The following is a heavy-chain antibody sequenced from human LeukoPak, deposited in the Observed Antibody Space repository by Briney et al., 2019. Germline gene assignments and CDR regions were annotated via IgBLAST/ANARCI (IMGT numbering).Heavy chain of an antibody. CDR2: ISAGGDST. D-gene: IGHD3-3*01. CDR1: RFTFSSYA. Sequence: PGGSLRLSCAASRFTFSSYAMSWVRQAPGKGLEWVSDISAGGDSTYYADSVKGRFTISRHKSKNTLYLQMNSLRAEDTAVYYCANLYDFWSGYYVYWGQGTLVTVSS. J-gene: IGHJ4*02. CDR3: ANLYDFWSGYYVY. V-gene: IGHV3-23*01.